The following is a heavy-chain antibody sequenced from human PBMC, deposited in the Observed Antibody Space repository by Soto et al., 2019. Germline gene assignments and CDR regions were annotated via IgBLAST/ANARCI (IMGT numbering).Heavy chain of an antibody. CDR1: GGTFSSYA. J-gene: IGHJ4*02. V-gene: IGHV1-69*12. CDR3: ARTKEGERAGAGEFDY. CDR2: IIPIFVTA. D-gene: IGHD6-13*01. Sequence: QVQLVQSGAEVKKPGSSVKVSCKASGGTFSSYAISWVRQAPGQGLEWMGGIIPIFVTANYAQKFQGRVTITADESKSTAYMELSSLRSEDTAVYYCARTKEGERAGAGEFDYWGQGTLVTVSS.